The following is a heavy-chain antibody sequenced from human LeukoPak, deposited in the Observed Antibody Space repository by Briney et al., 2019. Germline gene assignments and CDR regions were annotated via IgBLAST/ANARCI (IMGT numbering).Heavy chain of an antibody. J-gene: IGHJ4*02. CDR1: GFTFSNAW. CDR2: VKSKTDGETT. V-gene: IGHV3-15*01. Sequence: GGSLRLSCAASGFTFSNAWMSWVRQAPGKGLEWVGRVKSKTDGETTDYAAPVKGRFTISRDDSKNTLYLQMNSLKTEDTAVYYCAKVAGAYSSGYWGQGTLVTVSS. CDR3: AKVAGAYSSGY. D-gene: IGHD4-11*01.